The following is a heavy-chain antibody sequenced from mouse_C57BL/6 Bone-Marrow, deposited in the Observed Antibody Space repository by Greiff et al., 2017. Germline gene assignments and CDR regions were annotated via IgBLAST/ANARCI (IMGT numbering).Heavy chain of an antibody. CDR2: ISSGGSYT. Sequence: EVQLVESGGDLVKPGGSLKLSCAASGFTFSSYGMSWVRQTPDKRLELVATISSGGSYTYYPDSVKGRFTISRDNAKNNLYLQMSSLKSEDTAMYYCARLGYGNYPWFAYWGQGTLVTVSA. D-gene: IGHD2-10*02. J-gene: IGHJ3*01. V-gene: IGHV5-6*01. CDR3: ARLGYGNYPWFAY. CDR1: GFTFSSYG.